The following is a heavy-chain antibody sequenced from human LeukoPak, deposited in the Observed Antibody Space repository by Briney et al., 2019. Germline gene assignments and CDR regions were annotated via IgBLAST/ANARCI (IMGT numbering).Heavy chain of an antibody. Sequence: PGGSLRLSCTPSGFTFADFEMSWVRQSPGKGLEWDGFIRTKAFGPTTVYAASVKGTCTISRDDSKSVAYLQMNSLTPEDTALYYCTRNLYSSSLIVDWGQGTTVTVSS. J-gene: IGHJ6*02. CDR2: IRTKAFGPTT. CDR3: TRNLYSSSLIVD. D-gene: IGHD6-13*01. V-gene: IGHV3-49*04. CDR1: GFTFADFE.